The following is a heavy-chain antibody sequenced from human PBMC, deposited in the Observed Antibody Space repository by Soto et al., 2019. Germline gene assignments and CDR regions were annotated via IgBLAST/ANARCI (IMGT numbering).Heavy chain of an antibody. CDR2: ISSDVVNY. J-gene: IGHJ4*02. D-gene: IGHD2-15*01. CDR1: GFSFSNFA. CDR3: ARGGAWTPEGLGY. Sequence: QVQLVESGGGVVQPGRSLRLSCAASGFSFSNFAMHWVRQAPGKGLAWMAVISSDVVNYYYAESVKGRFTISRDNSKNTLYLQMNSLRTEDTAVYYCARGGAWTPEGLGYWGQGTLVTVAS. V-gene: IGHV3-30-3*01.